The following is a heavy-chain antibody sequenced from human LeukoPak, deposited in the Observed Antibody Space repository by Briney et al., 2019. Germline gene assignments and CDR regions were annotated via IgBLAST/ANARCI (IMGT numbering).Heavy chain of an antibody. J-gene: IGHJ6*02. CDR1: GGSLSSYY. D-gene: IGHD1-14*01. V-gene: IGHV4-59*01. CDR2: IFYSGHT. CDR3: ARTHLSYHASFYYYGLDV. Sequence: SETLSLTCTVSGGSLSSYYWSWIRQPPGKGLEWIGYIFYSGHTKYNPSLKSRVTISLDTSNKTFCLRMSSVSDAATAVYFCARTHLSYHASFYYYGLDVWGQGTTVIVSS.